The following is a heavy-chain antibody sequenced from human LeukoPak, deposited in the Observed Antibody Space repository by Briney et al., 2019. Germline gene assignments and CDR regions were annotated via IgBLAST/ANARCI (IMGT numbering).Heavy chain of an antibody. CDR3: ARVYDILTGYSDY. V-gene: IGHV3-11*01. CDR1: GFTFSDYY. D-gene: IGHD3-9*01. Sequence: KAGGSLRLSCAASGFTFSDYYMSWIRQAPGKGLEWVSYISSSGSTIYYADSVKGRFTISRDNAKNSLYLQMNSLRAEDTAVYYCARVYDILTGYSDYWGQGTLVTVSS. J-gene: IGHJ4*02. CDR2: ISSSGSTI.